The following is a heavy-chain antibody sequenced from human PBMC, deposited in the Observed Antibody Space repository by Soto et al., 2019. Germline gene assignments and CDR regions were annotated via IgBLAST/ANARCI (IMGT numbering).Heavy chain of an antibody. CDR3: ARWGYYDRGWFDP. J-gene: IGHJ5*02. CDR2: INHRGST. CDR1: GGSFSGYY. D-gene: IGHD3-22*01. V-gene: IGHV4-34*01. Sequence: QVQLQQWGAGLLKPSETLSLTCAVYGGSFSGYYWSWIRQPPGKGLEWIGEINHRGSTNYNPSLKSRVTISVDTSKNQFSLKLSSVTAADTAVYYCARWGYYDRGWFDPWGQGTLVTVSS.